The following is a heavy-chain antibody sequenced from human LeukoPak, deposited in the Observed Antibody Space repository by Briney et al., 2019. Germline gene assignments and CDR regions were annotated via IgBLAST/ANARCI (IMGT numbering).Heavy chain of an antibody. Sequence: SETLSLTCTVSGGSISGYYWSWIRQPPGKGLEWIGYIYYSGSTNYNPSLKSRVTISVDTSKNQFSLKLSSVTAADTAVYYCARVLQGPFDYWGQGTLVTVSS. J-gene: IGHJ4*02. CDR3: ARVLQGPFDY. CDR2: IYYSGST. V-gene: IGHV4-59*01. CDR1: GGSISGYY. D-gene: IGHD4-11*01.